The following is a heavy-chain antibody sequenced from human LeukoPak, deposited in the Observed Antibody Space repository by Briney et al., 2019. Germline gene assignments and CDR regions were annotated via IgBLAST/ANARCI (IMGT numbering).Heavy chain of an antibody. CDR1: EFTFNNYA. J-gene: IGHJ4*02. D-gene: IGHD3-22*01. V-gene: IGHV3-23*01. Sequence: GGSLRLSCAASEFTFNNYAMSWVRQAPGKGLQWVAAISGSGDSTYYADSVQGRFTIARDNSKNTLYLQMNSLRHEDTALYYCAKGSEYDDSSIDYWGQGTLVTVSS. CDR2: ISGSGDST. CDR3: AKGSEYDDSSIDY.